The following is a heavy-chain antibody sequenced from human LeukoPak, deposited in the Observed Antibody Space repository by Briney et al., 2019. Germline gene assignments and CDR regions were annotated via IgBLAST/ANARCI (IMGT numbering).Heavy chain of an antibody. CDR3: ARGGRGWLRMVRFDY. CDR2: INHSGST. CDR1: GGSFSGYY. Sequence: SETLSLTCAVYGGSFSGYYWSWIRQPPGKGLEWIGEINHSGSTNYNPSLKSRVTISVDTSKNQFSLKLSSVTAADTAVYYCARGGRGWLRMVRFDYWGQGTLVTVSS. J-gene: IGHJ4*02. V-gene: IGHV4-34*01. D-gene: IGHD5-12*01.